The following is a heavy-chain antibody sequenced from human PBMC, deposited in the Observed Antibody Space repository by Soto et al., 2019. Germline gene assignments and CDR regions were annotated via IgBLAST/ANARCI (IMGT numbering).Heavy chain of an antibody. D-gene: IGHD4-17*01. CDR1: GFTFSSYG. Sequence: QVQLVESGGGVVQPGRALRLSCAASGFTFSSYGMHWVRQAPGKGLEWVAFISYDGSNKYYADTVKGRFTISRDNSKNTLYLQMNSLRSEDTAVYYCAKSTVPSENYFDYWGQGTLVTVSS. CDR2: ISYDGSNK. J-gene: IGHJ4*02. V-gene: IGHV3-30*18. CDR3: AKSTVPSENYFDY.